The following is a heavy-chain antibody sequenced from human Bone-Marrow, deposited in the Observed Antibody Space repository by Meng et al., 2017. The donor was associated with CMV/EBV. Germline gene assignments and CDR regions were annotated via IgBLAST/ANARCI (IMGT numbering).Heavy chain of an antibody. CDR3: ARGYDYSNYGTLYYYYGMDV. D-gene: IGHD4-11*01. CDR1: GGSISSSSYY. Sequence: GSLRLSCTVSGGSISSSSYYWGWIRQPPGKGLEWIGSIYYSGSTYYNPSLKSRVTISVDTSKNQFSLKLSSVTAADTAVYYCARGYDYSNYGTLYYYYGMDVWGQGTTVTVSS. J-gene: IGHJ6*02. CDR2: IYYSGST. V-gene: IGHV4-39*07.